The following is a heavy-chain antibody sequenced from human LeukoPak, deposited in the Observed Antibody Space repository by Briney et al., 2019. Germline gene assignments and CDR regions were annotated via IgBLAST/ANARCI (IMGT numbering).Heavy chain of an antibody. V-gene: IGHV4-34*01. D-gene: IGHD6-19*01. J-gene: IGHJ4*02. CDR3: ARHAPPYSSGSEFDY. Sequence: SETLSLTCAVYGGSFSGYYWSWIRQPPGKGLEWIGSIYYSGSTYYNPSLKSRVTISVDTSKNQFSLKLSSVTAADTAVYYCARHAPPYSSGSEFDYWGQGTLVTVSS. CDR1: GGSFSGYY. CDR2: IYYSGST.